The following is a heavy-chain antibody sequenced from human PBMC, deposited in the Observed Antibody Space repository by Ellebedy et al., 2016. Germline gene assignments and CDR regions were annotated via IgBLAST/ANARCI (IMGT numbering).Heavy chain of an antibody. CDR1: RGSFSGYY. J-gene: IGHJ4*02. D-gene: IGHD2-15*01. CDR3: ARDPSYSSTAFNSWTNRVAD. CDR2: INHSGNT. V-gene: IGHV4-34*01. Sequence: ESLKISCAVQRGSFSGYYWSWIRQPPGKGLEWIGEINHSGNTNYNPSLKSRVTISVDTSKNQFSLKLSSVTAADTAVYYCARDPSYSSTAFNSWTNRVADWGQGTLVTVSS.